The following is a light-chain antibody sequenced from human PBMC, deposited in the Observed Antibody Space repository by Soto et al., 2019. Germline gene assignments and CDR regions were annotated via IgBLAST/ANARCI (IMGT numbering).Light chain of an antibody. V-gene: IGKV1-6*01. CDR1: QGIRSA. Sequence: AIQVTQSPSSLSASVGDSVTITCRTSQGIRSALGWYQQKPGKVPKLLIYAASTLRSGVPSRFSGSGSGTDFTLTISSLQPEDFATYYCQHYSSNSGTFGPGTKVDIK. CDR2: AAS. CDR3: QHYSSNSGT. J-gene: IGKJ1*01.